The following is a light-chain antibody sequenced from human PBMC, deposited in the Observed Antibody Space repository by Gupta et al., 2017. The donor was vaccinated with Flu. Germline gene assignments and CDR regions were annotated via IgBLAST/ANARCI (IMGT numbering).Light chain of an antibody. CDR1: SSNIGNNF. CDR3: CAWENMRSGSFL. CDR2: DKY. V-gene: IGLV1-51*01. Sequence: HSTLTQPPSVSAAPGQRVAISCSGGSSNIGNNFVSWYQMFPATAPRLLIDDKYKRASGTPDRLSSANSCSSATLHINGLQSADAADDFCCAWENMRSGSFLFGGGTPVTVL. J-gene: IGLJ2*01.